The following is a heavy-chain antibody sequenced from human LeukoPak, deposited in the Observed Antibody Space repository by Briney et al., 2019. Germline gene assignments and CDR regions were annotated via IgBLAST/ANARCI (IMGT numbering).Heavy chain of an antibody. CDR3: ARGNCSGGSCYSEVVYFDY. CDR1: GFSLSTSGMW. CDR2: IYYSGST. V-gene: IGHV4-31*03. D-gene: IGHD2-15*01. Sequence: SGPTLVNPTQTLTLTCTFSGFSLSTSGMWVSWIRQHPGKGLEWIGYIYYSGSTYYNPSLKSRVTISVDTSKNQFSLKLSSVTAADTAVYYCARGNCSGGSCYSEVVYFDYWGQGTLVTVSS. J-gene: IGHJ4*02.